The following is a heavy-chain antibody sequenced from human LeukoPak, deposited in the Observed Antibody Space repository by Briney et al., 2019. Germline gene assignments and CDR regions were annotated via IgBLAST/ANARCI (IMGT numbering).Heavy chain of an antibody. CDR2: IYYSGST. J-gene: IGHJ6*03. CDR3: ARVRVNRGYSPVGGYYYYMDV. CDR1: GGSISSYY. V-gene: IGHV4-59*01. D-gene: IGHD2-15*01. Sequence: SGTLSLTCTVSGGSISSYYWSWIRQPPGKGLEWIGYIYYSGSTNYNPSLKSRVTISVDTSKNQFSLKLSSVTAADTAVYYCARVRVNRGYSPVGGYYYYMDVWGKGTTVTVSS.